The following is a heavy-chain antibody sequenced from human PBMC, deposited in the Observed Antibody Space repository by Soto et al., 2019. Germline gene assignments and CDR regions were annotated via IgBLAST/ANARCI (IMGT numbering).Heavy chain of an antibody. D-gene: IGHD6-13*01. CDR2: IYYSGST. J-gene: IGHJ5*02. Sequence: PSETLSLTCTVSGASVNIDHYWTWIRQPPGKGLEWIGHIYYSGSTDYNPSLTSRVYMSVDASKNQVSLRLTSVTAADTAVYYCVASLAASGLNWLDPWGRGTLVTVSS. CDR1: GASVNIDHY. V-gene: IGHV4-30-4*01. CDR3: VASLAASGLNWLDP.